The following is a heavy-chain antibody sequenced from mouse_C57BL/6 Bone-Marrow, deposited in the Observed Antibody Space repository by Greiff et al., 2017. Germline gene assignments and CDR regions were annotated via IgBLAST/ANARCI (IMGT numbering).Heavy chain of an antibody. Sequence: VQLQQSGAELVKPGASVKISCKASGYAFSSYWMNWVKQRPGKGLEWIGQIYPGDGDTNYNGKFKGKATLTADKSSSTAYMQLSSLTSEDSAVYFCARKDGYDLLYFDYWGQGTTLTVSS. CDR2: IYPGDGDT. D-gene: IGHD2-2*01. J-gene: IGHJ2*01. CDR3: ARKDGYDLLYFDY. CDR1: GYAFSSYW. V-gene: IGHV1-80*01.